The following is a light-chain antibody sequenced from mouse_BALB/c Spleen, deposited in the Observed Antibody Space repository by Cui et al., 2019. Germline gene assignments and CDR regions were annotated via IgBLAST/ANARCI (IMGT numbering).Light chain of an antibody. J-gene: IGKJ1*01. Sequence: QLNQSPSSLSAFLGDTITITCHASQNINVWLSWYQQKPGNIPKLLIYKASNLHTGVPSRFSGSGSGTGFTLTISSLQPEDIATYYCQQGQSYPLTFGGGTKLEIK. CDR2: KAS. CDR1: QNINVW. V-gene: IGKV11-125*01. CDR3: QQGQSYPLT.